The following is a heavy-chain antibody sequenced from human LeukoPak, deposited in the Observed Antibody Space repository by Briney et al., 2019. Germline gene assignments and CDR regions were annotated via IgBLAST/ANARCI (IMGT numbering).Heavy chain of an antibody. Sequence: GGSLRLSCAASGFTFSDYYMSWIRQAPGKGLEWVSYISSSGSTIYYADSVKGRFTIPRDNAKNSLYLQMNSLRAEDTAVYYCARDSSSRRYYYYGMDVWGQGTTVTVSS. D-gene: IGHD6-13*01. CDR2: ISSSGSTI. CDR3: ARDSSSRRYYYYGMDV. CDR1: GFTFSDYY. V-gene: IGHV3-11*01. J-gene: IGHJ6*02.